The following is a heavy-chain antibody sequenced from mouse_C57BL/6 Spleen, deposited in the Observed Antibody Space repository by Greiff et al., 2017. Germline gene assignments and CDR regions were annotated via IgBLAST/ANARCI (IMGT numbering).Heavy chain of an antibody. V-gene: IGHV5-6*01. CDR1: GFTFSSYG. CDR3: AMGDYCGSSFDD. D-gene: IGHD1-1*01. CDR2: ISSGGSYT. J-gene: IGHJ2*01. Sequence: DVHLVESGGDLVKPGGSLKLSCAASGFTFSSYGMSWVRQTPDKRLEWVATISSGGSYTYYPDSVKGRFTISRDNAKNTLYLQMSSLKSEDTAMYYCAMGDYCGSSFDDWGQGTTLTVSS.